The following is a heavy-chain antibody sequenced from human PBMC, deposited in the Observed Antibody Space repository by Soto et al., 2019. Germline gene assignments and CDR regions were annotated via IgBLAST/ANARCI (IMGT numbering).Heavy chain of an antibody. CDR1: GFTVSDHY. CDR3: GRNQGGDSDY. J-gene: IGHJ4*01. V-gene: IGHV3-72*01. CDR2: IREKGSRDTT. D-gene: IGHD2-21*01. Sequence: TGGSLRLSCAASGFTVSDHYMDWVRQAPGKGLEWVGRIREKGSRDTTYYAASVKGRFTVSRDDSENSVYLQMNSLKTDDTAVYYCGRNQGGDSDYWGHGTLVTVSS.